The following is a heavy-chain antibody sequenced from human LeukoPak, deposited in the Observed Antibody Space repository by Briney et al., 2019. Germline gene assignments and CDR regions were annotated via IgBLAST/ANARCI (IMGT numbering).Heavy chain of an antibody. CDR2: TYYRSKWYN. CDR3: ARGGYGDCSHFDY. CDR1: GDSVSSNSAA. Sequence: SQTLSLTCAISGDSVSSNSAAWNWIRQSASRGLEWLGRTYYRSKWYNDYAVSVKSRITINPDTSKNQFSLQLNSVTPEDTAVYYCARGGYGDCSHFDYWGQGTLVTVSS. D-gene: IGHD4-17*01. V-gene: IGHV6-1*01. J-gene: IGHJ4*02.